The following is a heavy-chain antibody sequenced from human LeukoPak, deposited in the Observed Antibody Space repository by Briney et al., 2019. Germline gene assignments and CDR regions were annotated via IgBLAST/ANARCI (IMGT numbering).Heavy chain of an antibody. J-gene: IGHJ3*02. V-gene: IGHV4-39*01. CDR3: ARQGSGGRAFDI. CDR1: GGSISSSSYY. CDR2: IYYSGTT. Sequence: SETLSLTCSVSGGSISSSSYYWGWIRQPPGKGLEWIGSIYYSGTTYNNTSLKSRVTISVDTSKNQLSLKLSSVTAADTAVYYCARQGSGGRAFDIWGQGTMVTVSS.